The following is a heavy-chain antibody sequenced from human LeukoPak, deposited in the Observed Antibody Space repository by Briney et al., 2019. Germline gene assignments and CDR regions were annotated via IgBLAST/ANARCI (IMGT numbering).Heavy chain of an antibody. Sequence: GGSLRLSCAASGFTFSHYAMYWVRQAPGKGLEWVALISYDGSVQYYADSVKGRFTISRDNAKNSLYLQMNSPRAEDTAIYYCTRVGYIDEGIDYWGQGTLVTVSS. CDR3: TRVGYIDEGIDY. CDR2: ISYDGSVQ. CDR1: GFTFSHYA. J-gene: IGHJ4*02. V-gene: IGHV3-30*04. D-gene: IGHD5-24*01.